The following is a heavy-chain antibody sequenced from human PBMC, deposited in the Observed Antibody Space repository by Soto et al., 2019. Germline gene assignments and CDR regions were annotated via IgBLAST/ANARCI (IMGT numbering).Heavy chain of an antibody. Sequence: QVQLVQSGAEVKKPGSSVTVSCKASGGTFSSYTISWVRQAPGQGLEWMGGIIPIFGTANYAQKFQGRVTITADESRITAYMELSSLRSEDTAVYYCARGNHRWLQLWYFDLWGRGALVTVSS. CDR2: IIPIFGTA. V-gene: IGHV1-69*12. CDR3: ARGNHRWLQLWYFDL. J-gene: IGHJ2*01. CDR1: GGTFSSYT. D-gene: IGHD5-12*01.